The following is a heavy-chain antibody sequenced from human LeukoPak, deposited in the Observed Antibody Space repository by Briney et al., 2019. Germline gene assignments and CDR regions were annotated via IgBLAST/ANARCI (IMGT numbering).Heavy chain of an antibody. Sequence: GGSLRLSCAAPGFTFSSNWMSWVRQAPGKGLEWVANIKQDGSEKYYVDSVKGRFTISRDNPQSSLYLQMNSLRAEDPAVYYCATSRTLDYWGQGTLVTVPS. CDR2: IKQDGSEK. J-gene: IGHJ4*02. V-gene: IGHV3-7*05. CDR3: ATSRTLDY. CDR1: GFTFSSNW.